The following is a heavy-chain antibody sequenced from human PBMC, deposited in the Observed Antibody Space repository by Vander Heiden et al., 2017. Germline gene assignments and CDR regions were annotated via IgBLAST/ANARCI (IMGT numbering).Heavy chain of an antibody. V-gene: IGHV3-23*01. CDR2: IRGSGGST. CDR3: AKGCSGGSCYYVY. D-gene: IGHD2-15*01. Sequence: EVQLLESGGGLVQPGGSLRLSCAASGFTSISHAMSWVRQGPGKGLGWVSAIRGSGGSTYYADSVKGRFTISRDNSKNPLYLQMNSLRAEDTAVYYCAKGCSGGSCYYVYWGQGTLGTVAS. J-gene: IGHJ4*02. CDR1: GFTSISHA.